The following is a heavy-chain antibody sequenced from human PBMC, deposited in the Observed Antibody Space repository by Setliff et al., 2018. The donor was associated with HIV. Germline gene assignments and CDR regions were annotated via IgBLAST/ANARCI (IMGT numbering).Heavy chain of an antibody. Sequence: PGGSLRLSCAASGFTFSSYSMNWVRQAPGKGLEWVSSISSSSSYIYYADSVKGRFTISRDNAKNSLYLQMNSLRAEDTAVYYCAKDRGRIAAAGYFDSWGQGTQVTVSS. V-gene: IGHV3-21*01. CDR3: AKDRGRIAAAGYFDS. CDR2: ISSSSSYI. D-gene: IGHD6-13*01. J-gene: IGHJ4*02. CDR1: GFTFSSYS.